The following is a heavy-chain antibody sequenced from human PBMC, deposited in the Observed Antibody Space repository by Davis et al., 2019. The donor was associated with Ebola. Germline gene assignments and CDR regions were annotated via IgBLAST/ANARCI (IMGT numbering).Heavy chain of an antibody. CDR2: IIPILGIA. J-gene: IGHJ4*02. CDR3: ARDLASPADY. CDR1: AGTFSTYA. Sequence: SAKVSCKASAGTFSTYAISWVRQAPGQGVEWLGRIIPILGIANYAQKFQGRVTITADKSTSTAYMELSSLGSEDTAVYYCARDLASPADYWGQGTLVTVSS. V-gene: IGHV1-69*04. D-gene: IGHD3-16*01.